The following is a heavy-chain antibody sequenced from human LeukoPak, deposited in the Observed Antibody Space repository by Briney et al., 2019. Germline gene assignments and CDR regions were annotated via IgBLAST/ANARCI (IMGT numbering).Heavy chain of an antibody. V-gene: IGHV3-21*01. CDR1: GFTFSTYS. D-gene: IGHD3-10*01. CDR2: IFSDSTYI. J-gene: IGHJ4*02. CDR3: ARGLPYGSGTSWLKDY. Sequence: GGSLRLSCAASGFTFSTYSMNWVRQAPGKGLEWVSSIFSDSTYIYYADSVKGRFTISRDNARNSLYLPMNSLRAGDTAVYYCARGLPYGSGTSWLKDYWGQGTLVTVSS.